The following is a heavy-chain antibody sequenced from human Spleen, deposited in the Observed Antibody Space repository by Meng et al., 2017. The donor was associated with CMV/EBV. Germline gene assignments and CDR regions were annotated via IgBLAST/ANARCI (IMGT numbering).Heavy chain of an antibody. Sequence: ASVKVSCKASGYTFTSYDINWVRQATGQGLEWMGWMNPNSGNTGYAQKFQGRVTMTRNTSISTAYMELSSLRSEDTAVYYCARRHSSSWYLPYYYYGMDVWGQGTTVTVSS. D-gene: IGHD6-13*01. CDR1: GYTFTSYD. V-gene: IGHV1-8*01. CDR2: MNPNSGNT. CDR3: ARRHSSSWYLPYYYYGMDV. J-gene: IGHJ6*02.